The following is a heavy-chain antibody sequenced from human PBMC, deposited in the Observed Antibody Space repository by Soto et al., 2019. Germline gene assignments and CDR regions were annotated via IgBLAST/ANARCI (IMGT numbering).Heavy chain of an antibody. Sequence: GGSLRLSCAASGFTFSSYEMIWVRQAPGKGLEWVSYINSGGSVAYYADSAKGRFTISRDNAKNTLYLQMNGLRSEDTAVYYCARDLRHSRLPGLDVWGQGTTVTVSS. D-gene: IGHD2-15*01. J-gene: IGHJ6*02. CDR1: GFTFSSYE. CDR2: INSGGSVA. CDR3: ARDLRHSRLPGLDV. V-gene: IGHV3-48*03.